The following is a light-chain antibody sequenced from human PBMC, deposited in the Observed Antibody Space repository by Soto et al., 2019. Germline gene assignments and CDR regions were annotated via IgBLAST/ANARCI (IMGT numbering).Light chain of an antibody. J-gene: IGKJ3*01. CDR2: AAS. V-gene: IGKV1-27*01. Sequence: DIQMTQSPSSLSASVGDRVTITCRASQGISNYVAWYQQKPGKPPKLLIYAASTLQSGVPSRFSGSGSGTDFNFTINSLQPEDVATYSCQKYSSVPVFGPGTKVDIK. CDR1: QGISNY. CDR3: QKYSSVPV.